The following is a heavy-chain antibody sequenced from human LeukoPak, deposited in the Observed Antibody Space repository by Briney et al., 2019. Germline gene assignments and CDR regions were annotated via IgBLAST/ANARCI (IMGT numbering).Heavy chain of an antibody. V-gene: IGHV3-23*01. CDR2: ISGSGGST. J-gene: IGHJ5*02. CDR1: GFTFSSYA. Sequence: HPGGSLRLSCAASGFTFSSYAMSWVRQAPGKGLEWVSAISGSGGSTYYADSVKGRFTISRDNSKNTLYLQMNSLRAEDTAVYYCAKDRGYYDSSGYRKHNWFDPWGQGTLVTVSS. D-gene: IGHD3-22*01. CDR3: AKDRGYYDSSGYRKHNWFDP.